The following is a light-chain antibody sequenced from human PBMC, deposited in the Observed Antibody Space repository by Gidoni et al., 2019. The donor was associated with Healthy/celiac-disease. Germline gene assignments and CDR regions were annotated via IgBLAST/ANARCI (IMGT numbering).Light chain of an antibody. CDR1: QSVSSY. Sequence: ELVLTQSPATLSLSPGERATLSCRASQSVSSYLAWYQQKPGQAPRLLIYAASNRATGIPARFSGSGSGTDFTLTISSLEPEDFAVYYCQQRSNWPPGFTFGPGTKVDIK. CDR2: AAS. J-gene: IGKJ3*01. V-gene: IGKV3-11*01. CDR3: QQRSNWPPGFT.